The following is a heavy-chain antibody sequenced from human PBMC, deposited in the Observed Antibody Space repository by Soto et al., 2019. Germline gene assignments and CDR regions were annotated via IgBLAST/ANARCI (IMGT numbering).Heavy chain of an antibody. Sequence: LRLSCAASGFTFRGYSMTWVRQTPGKGLEWLSYITSGSGTIYYADSVKGRFTISRDNAKNSVYLQMNSLRDEDTAVYYCARVRTGSYFDYGGQVTMVNLSS. J-gene: IGHJ4*01. CDR1: GFTFRGYS. CDR3: ARVRTGSYFDY. D-gene: IGHD1-26*01. CDR2: ITSGSGTI. V-gene: IGHV3-48*02.